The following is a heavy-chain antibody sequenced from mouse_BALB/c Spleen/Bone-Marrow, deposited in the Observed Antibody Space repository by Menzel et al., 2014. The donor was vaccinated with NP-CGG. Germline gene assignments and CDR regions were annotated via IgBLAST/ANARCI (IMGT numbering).Heavy chain of an antibody. Sequence: EVKLLESGGGLVQPGGSLKLSCAASGFDFNRYWMSWVRQAPGKGLEWIGEINPDSSTINYTPSLKDKFIISRDNAKNTLYLQMSKVRSEDTALYYCARLGDYGWFAYWGQGTLVTVSA. CDR1: GFDFNRYW. CDR2: INPDSSTI. CDR3: ARLGDYGWFAY. D-gene: IGHD2-4*01. V-gene: IGHV4-1*02. J-gene: IGHJ3*01.